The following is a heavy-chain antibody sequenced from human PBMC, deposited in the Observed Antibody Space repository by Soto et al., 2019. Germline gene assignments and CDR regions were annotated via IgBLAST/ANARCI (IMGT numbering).Heavy chain of an antibody. CDR2: ISHDGGAT. D-gene: IGHD2-15*01. CDR1: GFTFSTSG. J-gene: IGHJ5*02. CDR3: AKDWGRSGWYIWFDP. V-gene: IGHV3-30*18. Sequence: QVQLVESGGGVVQSGRSLRLSCAASGFTFSTSGMHWIRQAPGKGLEGVAMISHDGGATYYVDSVKGRFTISRDNDKNTLHVPMESLRPEDTATYYCAKDWGRSGWYIWFDPWGQGTLVTVSS.